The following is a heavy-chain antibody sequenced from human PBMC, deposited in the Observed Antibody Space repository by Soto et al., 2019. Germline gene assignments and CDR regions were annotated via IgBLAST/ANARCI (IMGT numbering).Heavy chain of an antibody. V-gene: IGHV3-33*01. CDR1: GFTFSRYG. Sequence: QVHLVESGGGVVQPGRSLRLSCAASGFTFSRYGMHWVRQAPGKGLEWVAIIWCDGSKKYYADSVKGRFTISRDDSKNTLYLQMNSLRAEDTAVYYCARDGPPNYGYYFDYWGQGTLVTFSS. D-gene: IGHD3-10*01. CDR2: IWCDGSKK. J-gene: IGHJ4*02. CDR3: ARDGPPNYGYYFDY.